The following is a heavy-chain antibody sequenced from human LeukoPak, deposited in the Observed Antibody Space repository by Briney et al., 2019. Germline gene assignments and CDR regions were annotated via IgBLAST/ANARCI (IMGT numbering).Heavy chain of an antibody. Sequence: EASVKVSCKASGGTFSSYAITWMRQAPGQGLEWMGMIYPHNDNTNYAQNFQGRVTMTTDTSTSTAHMELRSLRSDDTAVYYCARLILTDYYYFDYWGQGSLVTVSS. CDR3: ARLILTDYYYFDY. D-gene: IGHD3-9*01. J-gene: IGHJ4*02. CDR2: IYPHNDNT. CDR1: GGTFSSYA. V-gene: IGHV1-18*01.